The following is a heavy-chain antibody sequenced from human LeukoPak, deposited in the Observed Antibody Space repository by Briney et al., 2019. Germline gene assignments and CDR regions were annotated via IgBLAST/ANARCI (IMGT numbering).Heavy chain of an antibody. CDR3: ARDPRNYYDSSGYTDY. V-gene: IGHV3-66*01. CDR1: GFTVSSNY. Sequence: GSLRLSCAASGFTVSSNYMSWVRQAPGKGLEWVSVIYSGGSTYYADSVKGRFTISRDNSKNTLYLQMNSLRAEDTAVYYCARDPRNYYDSSGYTDYWGQGTLVTVSS. J-gene: IGHJ4*02. CDR2: IYSGGST. D-gene: IGHD3-22*01.